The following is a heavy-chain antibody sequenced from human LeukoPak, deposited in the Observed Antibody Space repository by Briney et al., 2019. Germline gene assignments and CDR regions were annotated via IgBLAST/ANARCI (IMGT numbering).Heavy chain of an antibody. V-gene: IGHV3-23*01. Sequence: QTGGSLRLSCAASGFTFSSYGMSWVRQAPGKGLEWVSAISGSGGSTYYADSVKGRFTISRDNSKITLYLQMNSLRAEDTAVYYCAKDSTRSGYSLYVLDAFDIWGQGTMVTVSS. J-gene: IGHJ3*02. CDR3: AKDSTRSGYSLYVLDAFDI. CDR1: GFTFSSYG. D-gene: IGHD3-3*01. CDR2: ISGSGGST.